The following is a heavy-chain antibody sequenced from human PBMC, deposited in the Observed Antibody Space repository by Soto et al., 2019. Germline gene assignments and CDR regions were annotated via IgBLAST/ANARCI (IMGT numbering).Heavy chain of an antibody. Sequence: HPGGSLRLSCAASGFIFTSYWMSWVRQAPGKGLEWVANIKQDGSEKYYVDSVKGRFTISRDNAKNSLYLQMNSLRAEDTAVYYCARDTVLPPSHPFDYWGRGTLVTVSS. CDR2: IKQDGSEK. D-gene: IGHD3-10*01. CDR3: ARDTVLPPSHPFDY. J-gene: IGHJ4*02. V-gene: IGHV3-7*03. CDR1: GFIFTSYW.